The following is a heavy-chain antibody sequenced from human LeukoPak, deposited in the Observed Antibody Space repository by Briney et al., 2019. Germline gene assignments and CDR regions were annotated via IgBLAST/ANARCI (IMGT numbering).Heavy chain of an antibody. Sequence: GESLKISCKGSGYSFTNYWIGWVRQMPGKGLEWMGIIYPPDSDTRYSTSFQGQVTISADKSISTAYLQWSSLKASDTAMYYCARRITIVRGSYYLDYWGQGTLVTVFS. CDR3: ARRITIVRGSYYLDY. D-gene: IGHD3-10*01. CDR1: GYSFTNYW. CDR2: IYPPDSDT. V-gene: IGHV5-51*01. J-gene: IGHJ4*02.